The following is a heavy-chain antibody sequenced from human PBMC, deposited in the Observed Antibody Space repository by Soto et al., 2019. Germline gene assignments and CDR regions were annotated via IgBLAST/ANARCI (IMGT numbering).Heavy chain of an antibody. CDR2: FDPEDGET. CDR3: ATGGIAVAGPPPHYFDY. Sequence: QVQLVQSGAEVKKPGASVKVSCKVSGYTLTELSMHWVRQAPGKGLEWMGGFDPEDGETIYAQKFQGRVTMTEXRSTDXXYMELSSLRSEDTAVYYCATGGIAVAGPPPHYFDYWGQGTLVPVSS. J-gene: IGHJ4*02. CDR1: GYTLTELS. V-gene: IGHV1-24*01. D-gene: IGHD6-19*01.